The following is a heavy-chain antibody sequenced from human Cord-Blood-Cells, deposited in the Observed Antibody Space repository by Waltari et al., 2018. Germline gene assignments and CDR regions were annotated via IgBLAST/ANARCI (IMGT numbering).Heavy chain of an antibody. D-gene: IGHD2-15*01. V-gene: IGHV4-34*01. CDR3: ARGDGGNKSLDY. Sequence: QVQLQQWGAGLLKPSETLSLTCAVYGGSFSGYYWSWIRQPPGKGLEWIGEINHGGSTNYHPSLKSRVTISVDTSKNQFSLKLSSVTAADTAVYYCARGDGGNKSLDYWGQGTLVTVSS. CDR1: GGSFSGYY. CDR2: INHGGST. J-gene: IGHJ4*02.